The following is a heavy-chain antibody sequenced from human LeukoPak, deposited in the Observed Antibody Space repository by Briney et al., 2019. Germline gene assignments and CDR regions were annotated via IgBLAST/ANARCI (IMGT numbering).Heavy chain of an antibody. V-gene: IGHV3-9*01. CDR3: AKAYYYGSGSFHPLFDY. Sequence: GGSLRLSCAASGFTFDDYAMHWVRQAPGKGLEWVSGISWDSGSIGYADSVKGRFTISRDNAKNSLYLQVNSLRAEDTALYYCAKAYYYGSGSFHPLFDYWGQGTLVTVSS. CDR1: GFTFDDYA. J-gene: IGHJ4*02. CDR2: ISWDSGSI. D-gene: IGHD3-10*01.